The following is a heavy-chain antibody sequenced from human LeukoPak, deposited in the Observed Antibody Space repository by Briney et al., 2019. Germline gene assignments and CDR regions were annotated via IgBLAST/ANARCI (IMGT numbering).Heavy chain of an antibody. Sequence: PSETLSLTCTVSGGSISSSSYYWGWIRHPPGKGLEWIGSIYYSGSTYYNPSLKSRVTISVDTSKNQFSLKLSSVTAADTAVYYCARHNVGYCSGGSCYRPHFDYWGQGTLVTVSS. CDR3: ARHNVGYCSGGSCYRPHFDY. CDR1: GGSISSSSYY. CDR2: IYYSGST. J-gene: IGHJ4*02. D-gene: IGHD2-15*01. V-gene: IGHV4-39*01.